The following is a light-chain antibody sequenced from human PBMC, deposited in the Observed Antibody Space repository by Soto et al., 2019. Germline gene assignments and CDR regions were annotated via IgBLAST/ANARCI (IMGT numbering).Light chain of an antibody. J-gene: IGKJ4*01. CDR3: QQFSSSPLT. Sequence: IVMTQSPATLSLSPWERATLSCRASQSVSSNLAWYQQKPGQAPRLLIYGVSSRATGIPDRFSGSGSGTDVTLTISRLEPEDFAVYDCQQFSSSPLTFGGGTKVDI. CDR2: GVS. V-gene: IGKV3-20*01. CDR1: QSVSSN.